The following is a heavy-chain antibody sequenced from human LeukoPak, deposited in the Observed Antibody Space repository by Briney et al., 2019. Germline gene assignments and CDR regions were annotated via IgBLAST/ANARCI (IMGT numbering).Heavy chain of an antibody. CDR1: GFTFSTYA. Sequence: PGGSLRLSCAASGFTFSTYAMSWVRQAPGKGLEWVSTISGSGGSTYYADSVKGRFTISRDNSKNTLYLQMNTLRAEDTAVHYCARGGYNTYSFDYWGQGTLVTVSS. CDR2: ISGSGGST. CDR3: ARGGYNTYSFDY. V-gene: IGHV3-23*01. D-gene: IGHD5-24*01. J-gene: IGHJ4*02.